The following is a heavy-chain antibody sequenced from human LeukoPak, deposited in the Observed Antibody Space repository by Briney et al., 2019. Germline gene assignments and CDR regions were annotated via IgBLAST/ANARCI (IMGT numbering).Heavy chain of an antibody. CDR2: IYPGDSDT. D-gene: IGHD6-13*01. Sequence: GESLKISCKGSGYSFSNYWIGWVRQMPGKGLEWMGIIYPGDSDTRYNPSFQGQVTISVEKSINTAYLQWSGLKASDTAIYYCAKQALLAYFDSWGQGTPVTVSS. J-gene: IGHJ4*02. CDR3: AKQALLAYFDS. CDR1: GYSFSNYW. V-gene: IGHV5-51*01.